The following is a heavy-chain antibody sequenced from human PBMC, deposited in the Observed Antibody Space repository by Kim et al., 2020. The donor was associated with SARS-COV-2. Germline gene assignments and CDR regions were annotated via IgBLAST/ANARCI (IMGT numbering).Heavy chain of an antibody. CDR2: K. Sequence: KYNADSAKGRFPLSRDNSTSSLYVQMNSLGAEDTVVYYCARGKGIAAGGDFWGQGTLVTVSS. J-gene: IGHJ1*01. V-gene: IGHV3-30*01. D-gene: IGHD6-13*01. CDR3: ARGKGIAAGGDF.